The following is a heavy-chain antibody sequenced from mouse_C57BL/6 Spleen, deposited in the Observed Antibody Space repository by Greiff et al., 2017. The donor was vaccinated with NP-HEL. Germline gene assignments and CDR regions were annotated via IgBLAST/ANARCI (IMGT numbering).Heavy chain of an antibody. V-gene: IGHV5-9*01. CDR1: GFTFSSYT. Sequence: EVQRVESGGGLVKPGGSLKLSCAASGFTFSSYTMSWVRQTPEKRLEWVATISGGGGNTYYPDSVKGRFTISRDNAKNTLYLQMNSLRSEDTALYYCARHSLYYAMDYWGQGTSVTVSS. CDR2: ISGGGGNT. D-gene: IGHD6-2*01. J-gene: IGHJ4*01. CDR3: ARHSLYYAMDY.